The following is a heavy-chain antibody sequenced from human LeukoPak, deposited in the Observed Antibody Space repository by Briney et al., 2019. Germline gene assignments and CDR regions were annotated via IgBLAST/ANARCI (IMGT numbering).Heavy chain of an antibody. J-gene: IGHJ4*02. V-gene: IGHV1-69*13. CDR1: GGTFSSYA. D-gene: IGHD5-18*01. CDR2: IFPIFGTA. CDR3: ARDRKVNGGYSYGFGY. Sequence: GASVKVSCKASGGTFSSYATSWGRAGPGEGLECVGGIFPIFGTANYAQKFQGSVTITPDESTSTAYMELSSLRSEDTAVYYCARDRKVNGGYSYGFGYWGQGTLVTVSS.